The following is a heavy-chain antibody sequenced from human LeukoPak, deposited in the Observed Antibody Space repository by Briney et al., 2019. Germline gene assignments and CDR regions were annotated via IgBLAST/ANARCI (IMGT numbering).Heavy chain of an antibody. V-gene: IGHV1-8*03. D-gene: IGHD6-13*01. CDR2: MNPNSGNT. CDR3: ARDGLIAAVYWFDP. Sequence: ASVKVSCKASGYTFTSYDINWVRQATGQGLEWMGWMNPNSGNTGYAQKFQGRVTITRNTSISTAYMELSSLRSEDTAVYYCARDGLIAAVYWFDPWGQGTLVTVSS. CDR1: GYTFTSYD. J-gene: IGHJ5*02.